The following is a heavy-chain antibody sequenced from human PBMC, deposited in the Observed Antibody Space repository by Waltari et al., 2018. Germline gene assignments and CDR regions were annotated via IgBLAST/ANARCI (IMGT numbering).Heavy chain of an antibody. Sequence: VQLVESGGGLVQPGGSLRLSCAASGFTFSSYAMHWVRQAPGKGLEWVAVISYDGSNKYYADSVKGRFTISRDNSKNTLYLQMNSLRAEDTAVYYCARGQVVATYYYYGMDVWGQGTTVTVSS. J-gene: IGHJ6*02. D-gene: IGHD2-15*01. CDR3: ARGQVVATYYYYGMDV. CDR1: GFTFSSYA. V-gene: IGHV3-30-3*01. CDR2: ISYDGSNK.